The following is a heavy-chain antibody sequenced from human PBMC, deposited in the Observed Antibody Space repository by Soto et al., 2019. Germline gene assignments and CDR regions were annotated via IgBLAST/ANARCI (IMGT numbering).Heavy chain of an antibody. CDR3: ARKDVGHSGSGDSFYVYHMDV. V-gene: IGHV1-69*06. D-gene: IGHD2-15*01. CDR1: GGTFSSYA. J-gene: IGHJ6*02. Sequence: SVKVSCKASGGTFSSYAISWVRQAPGQGLEWMGGIIPIFGTANYAQKFQGRVTITADKSTSTAYMELSSLRSEDTAVYYCARKDVGHSGSGDSFYVYHMDVWGQGTKVTVSS. CDR2: IIPIFGTA.